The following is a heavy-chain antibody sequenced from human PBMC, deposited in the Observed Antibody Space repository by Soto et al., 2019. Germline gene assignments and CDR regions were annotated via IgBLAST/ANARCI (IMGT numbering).Heavy chain of an antibody. Sequence: EVQLVESGGGLVQPGGSLRLSCAASGFTFSSYSMNWVRQAPGKGLEWVSYISSSSSTIYYADSVKGRFTISRDNAKNSLYLHMNSLRDEDTAIYYCASELGYSSSFDFWGQGTLVTVSS. D-gene: IGHD6-13*01. J-gene: IGHJ4*02. CDR3: ASELGYSSSFDF. V-gene: IGHV3-48*02. CDR1: GFTFSSYS. CDR2: ISSSSSTI.